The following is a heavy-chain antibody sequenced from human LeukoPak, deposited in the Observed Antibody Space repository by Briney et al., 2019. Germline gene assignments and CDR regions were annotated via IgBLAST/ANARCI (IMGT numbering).Heavy chain of an antibody. V-gene: IGHV4-38-2*02. Sequence: PSETLSLTCTVSGGSISSYYWGWIRQPPGKGLEWIGSINHSGNTYYNPSLKSRLTISVDTSKNQFSLKLSSVTAADTAVYYCARARSWYFDLWGRGTLVTVSS. CDR2: INHSGNT. CDR1: GGSISSYY. J-gene: IGHJ2*01. CDR3: ARARSWYFDL.